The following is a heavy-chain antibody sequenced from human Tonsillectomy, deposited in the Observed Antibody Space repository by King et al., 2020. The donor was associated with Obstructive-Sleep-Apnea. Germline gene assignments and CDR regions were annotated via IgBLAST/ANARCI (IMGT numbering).Heavy chain of an antibody. CDR2: INPSGGST. J-gene: IGHJ6*02. CDR3: ARYIAAATRPGDYYYYYYGMDV. CDR1: GYTFTSYY. Sequence: QLVQSGAEVKKPGASVKVSCKASGYTFTSYYMHWVRQAPGQGLEWMGIINPSGGSTSYAQKFQGRVTMTRDTSTSTVYMERSGLRSEDTAVYYCARYIAAATRPGDYYYYYYGMDVWGQGTTVTVSS. D-gene: IGHD6-25*01. V-gene: IGHV1-46*03.